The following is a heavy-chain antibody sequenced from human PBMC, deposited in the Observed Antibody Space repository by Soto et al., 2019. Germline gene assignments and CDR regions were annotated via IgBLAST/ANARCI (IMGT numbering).Heavy chain of an antibody. Sequence: PGESLKISCKGSGYSFTSYWIGWVRQMPGKGLEWMGIIYPGDSDTRYSPSFQGQVTISADKSISTAYLQWSSLKASDTAMYYCAREYSSFSGYYYYYMDVWGKGTTVTVSS. D-gene: IGHD6-6*01. J-gene: IGHJ6*03. CDR2: IYPGDSDT. CDR1: GYSFTSYW. CDR3: AREYSSFSGYYYYYMDV. V-gene: IGHV5-51*01.